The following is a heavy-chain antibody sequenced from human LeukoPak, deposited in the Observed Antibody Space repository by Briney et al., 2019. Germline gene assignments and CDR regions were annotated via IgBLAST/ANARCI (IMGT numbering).Heavy chain of an antibody. V-gene: IGHV1-69*04. CDR3: ARGHYDILTGYRN. Sequence: GASVKVSCKASGGTFSSYAISWVRQAPGQGLEWMGRIIPILGIANYAQKFQGRVTITADKSTSTAYMELSSLRSEDTAVYYCARGHYDILTGYRNWGQGTMVTVSS. J-gene: IGHJ3*01. D-gene: IGHD3-9*01. CDR1: GGTFSSYA. CDR2: IIPILGIA.